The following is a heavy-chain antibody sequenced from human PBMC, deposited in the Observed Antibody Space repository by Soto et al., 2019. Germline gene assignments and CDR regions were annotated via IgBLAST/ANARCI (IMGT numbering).Heavy chain of an antibody. CDR1: GFTFSSYW. V-gene: IGHV3-74*01. J-gene: IGHJ4*02. CDR3: AKGIIQLWFRAGFDY. CDR2: INSDGSST. Sequence: PGGSLRLSCAASGFTFSSYWMHWVRQAPGKGLVWVSRINSDGSSTYYADSVKGRFTISRDNAKNTLYLQMNSLRAEDTAVYYCAKGIIQLWFRAGFDYWGQGTLVTVSS. D-gene: IGHD5-18*01.